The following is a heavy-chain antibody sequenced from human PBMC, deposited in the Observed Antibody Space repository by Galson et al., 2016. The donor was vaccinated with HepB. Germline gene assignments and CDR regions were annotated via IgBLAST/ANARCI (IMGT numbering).Heavy chain of an antibody. CDR3: TRGGVYDYGGFYNDY. D-gene: IGHD4-23*01. J-gene: IGHJ4*02. Sequence: SLRLSCAASGFTFSGSAMHWVRQASGKGLEWVGRIRSKANSYATAYAASVKGRFTISRDDSKNTAYLQMNSLKTEDTAVYYCTRGGVYDYGGFYNDYWGQGTLVTVSS. CDR2: IRSKANSYAT. CDR1: GFTFSGSA. V-gene: IGHV3-73*01.